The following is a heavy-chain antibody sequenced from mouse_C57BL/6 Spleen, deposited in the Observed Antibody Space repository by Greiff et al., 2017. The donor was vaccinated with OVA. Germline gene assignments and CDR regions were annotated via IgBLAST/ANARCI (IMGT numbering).Heavy chain of an antibody. CDR2: IWSGGST. V-gene: IGHV2-2*01. CDR3: ARNFFTTVRAMDY. D-gene: IGHD1-1*01. CDR1: GFSLTSYG. J-gene: IGHJ4*01. Sequence: VQLVESGPGLVQPSQSLSITCTVSGFSLTSYGVHWVRQSPGKGLEWLGVIWSGGSTDYNAAFISRLSISKDNSKGQVFFKMNSLQADDTAIYYCARNFFTTVRAMDYWGQGTSVTVSS.